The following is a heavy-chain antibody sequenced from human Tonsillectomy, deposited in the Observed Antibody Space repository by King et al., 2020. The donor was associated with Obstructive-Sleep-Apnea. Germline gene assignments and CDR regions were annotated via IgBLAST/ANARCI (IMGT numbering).Heavy chain of an antibody. Sequence: VQLVESGGGLVQPGRSLRLSCTASGFTFGDYAMSWFRQAPGEGRGWGGFIRSKAYGGTTEYAASVKGRLTIPRDDSKSIAYLQMNSLKTEDTAGYYCTRDAEVDYGSGSYYPSFWGQGTLVTVSS. CDR1: GFTFGDYA. CDR3: TRDAEVDYGSGSYYPSF. D-gene: IGHD3-10*01. CDR2: IRSKAYGGTT. J-gene: IGHJ4*02. V-gene: IGHV3-49*03.